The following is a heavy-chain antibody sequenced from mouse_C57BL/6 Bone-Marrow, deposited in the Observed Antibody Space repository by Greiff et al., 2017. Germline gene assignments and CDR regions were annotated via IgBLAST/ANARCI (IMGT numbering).Heavy chain of an antibody. Sequence: VQLQQPGAELVMPGASVKLSCKASGYTFTSYWMHWVKQRPGQGLEWIGEIDPSDSYTNYNQKSKGKSTLTVDKSSSTAYMQLSSLTSEDSAVYYCAREGTTVDWYFDVWGTGTTVTVSS. CDR1: GYTFTSYW. CDR2: IDPSDSYT. CDR3: AREGTTVDWYFDV. V-gene: IGHV1-69*01. J-gene: IGHJ1*03. D-gene: IGHD1-1*01.